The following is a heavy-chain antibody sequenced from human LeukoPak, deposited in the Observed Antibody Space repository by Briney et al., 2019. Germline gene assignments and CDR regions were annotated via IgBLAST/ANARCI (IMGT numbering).Heavy chain of an antibody. CDR1: GGSVSSSNYY. CDR2: IFYTGNT. J-gene: IGHJ5*02. CDR3: ARPVPSRLGWFDP. V-gene: IGHV4-39*01. Sequence: SETLSLTCTVSGGSVSSSNYYWAWIRQPPGKGLEWIANIFYTGNTYYYPSLKSRVTISVDTSKNQFSLKLSSVTAADTAVYYCARPVPSRLGWFDPWGQGTLVTVSS. D-gene: IGHD1-1*01.